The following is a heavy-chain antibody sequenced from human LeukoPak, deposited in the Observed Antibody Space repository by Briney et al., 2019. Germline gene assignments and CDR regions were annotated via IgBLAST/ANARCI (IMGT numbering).Heavy chain of an antibody. V-gene: IGHV4-59*01. J-gene: IGHJ4*02. CDR1: GGSISSYY. D-gene: IGHD6-19*01. CDR2: IYYSGST. Sequence: SETPSLTCTVSGGSISSYYWSWIRQPPGKGLEWIGYIYYSGSTNYNPSLKSRVTISVDTSKNQFSLKLSSVTAADTAVYYCARVTVAEGLDYWGQGTLVTVSS. CDR3: ARVTVAEGLDY.